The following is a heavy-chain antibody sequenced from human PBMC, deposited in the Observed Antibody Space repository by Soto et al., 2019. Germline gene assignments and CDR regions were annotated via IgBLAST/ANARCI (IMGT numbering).Heavy chain of an antibody. J-gene: IGHJ3*02. CDR2: IIGSGRTT. D-gene: IGHD3-22*01. V-gene: IGHV3-23*01. CDR3: AKPYYYDSSGYLRGAFEI. Sequence: EVQLLESGGGLVQPGGSLRLSCAASGFTFSNYALSWVRQAPGKGPEWVSTIIGSGRTTHYADSVKGRFTISRDNSKSTVYLQMNSLRAEDTAVYYCAKPYYYDSSGYLRGAFEIWGQGTAVTVSS. CDR1: GFTFSNYA.